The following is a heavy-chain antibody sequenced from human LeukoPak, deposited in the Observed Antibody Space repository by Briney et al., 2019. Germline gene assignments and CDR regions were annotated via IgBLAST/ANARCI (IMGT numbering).Heavy chain of an antibody. D-gene: IGHD3-9*01. CDR1: GFTFSSYS. V-gene: IGHV3-21*04. J-gene: IGHJ4*02. CDR2: ISSSSSYI. Sequence: TSGGSLRLSCAASGFTFSSYSMNWVRQAPGKGLEWVSSISSSSSYIYYADSVKGRFTISRDNAKNSLYLQMNSLRAEDTAVYYCARDLLTGPRDFWGQGTLVTVSS. CDR3: ARDLLTGPRDF.